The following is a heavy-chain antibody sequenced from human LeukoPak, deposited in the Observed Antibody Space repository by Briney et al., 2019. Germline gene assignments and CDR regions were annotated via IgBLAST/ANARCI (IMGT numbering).Heavy chain of an antibody. V-gene: IGHV3-23*01. CDR2: ISGSGGST. CDR1: GFTFSRYS. Sequence: GGSLRLSCAASGFTFSRYSMNWVRQAPGKGLEWVSAISGSGGSTYYADSVKSRFTISRDNSKNTLYLQMNSLRAEDTAVYYCAKNVLLWFGESTDYWGQGTLVTVSS. J-gene: IGHJ4*02. CDR3: AKNVLLWFGESTDY. D-gene: IGHD3-10*01.